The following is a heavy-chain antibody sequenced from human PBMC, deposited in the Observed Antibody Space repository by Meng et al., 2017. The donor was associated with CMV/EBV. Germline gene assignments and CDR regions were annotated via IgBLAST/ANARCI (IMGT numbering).Heavy chain of an antibody. CDR3: TVKITFGGVIPAR. CDR2: ISGSGDTT. D-gene: IGHD3-16*02. Sequence: CAVSGLTFINYGMSWVRQAPGKGLEWVSTISGSGDTTYYVDSVKGRFTISRDNSRNTLYLQMNSLRAEDTAVYYCTVKITFGGVIPARWGQGTLVTVSS. V-gene: IGHV3-23*01. J-gene: IGHJ4*02. CDR1: GLTFINYG.